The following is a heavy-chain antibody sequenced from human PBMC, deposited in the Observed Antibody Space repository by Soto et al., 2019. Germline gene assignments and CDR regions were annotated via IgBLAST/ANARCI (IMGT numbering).Heavy chain of an antibody. J-gene: IGHJ4*02. CDR2: VFYTGFT. CDR3: ATSQTGYNWNYFDH. D-gene: IGHD1-20*01. Sequence: SLTLSLTCALAGGSLSGSYAYWSLLLPSPGKGPEWIGSVFYTGFTSYNPSLESRVSVSVDTSKNQFSLKVSGVSAADTAVDDCATSQTGYNWNYFDHWGQGALVNGSA. CDR1: GGSLSGSYAY. V-gene: IGHV4-39*01.